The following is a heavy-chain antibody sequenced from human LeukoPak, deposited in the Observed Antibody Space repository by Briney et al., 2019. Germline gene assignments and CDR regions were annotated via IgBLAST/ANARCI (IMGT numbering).Heavy chain of an antibody. D-gene: IGHD1-14*01. CDR2: INHSGST. CDR1: GGSFSGYY. Sequence: PSETLSLTCAVYGGSFSGYYGSWIRQPPGKGLEWIGEINHSGSTNYNPSLKSRVTISVDTSKNQFSPKLSSVTAADTAVYYCARFKNRNYYYYMDVWGKGTTVTVSS. CDR3: ARFKNRNYYYYMDV. V-gene: IGHV4-34*01. J-gene: IGHJ6*03.